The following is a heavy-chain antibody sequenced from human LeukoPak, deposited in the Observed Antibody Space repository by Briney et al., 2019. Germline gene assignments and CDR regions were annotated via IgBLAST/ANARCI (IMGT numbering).Heavy chain of an antibody. CDR3: ARDGGYASVSYL. V-gene: IGHV4-59*01. Sequence: SETLPHLCTVSGGSNSTYFWSWIRQPPGKGLEWIGYIYYSGSTNYNPSLKSRVTILVDTSKNQFSLKLSSVTAADTAVYYCARDGGYASVSYLWGQGTMVTVSS. CDR2: IYYSGST. J-gene: IGHJ3*01. D-gene: IGHD3-10*01. CDR1: GGSNSTYF.